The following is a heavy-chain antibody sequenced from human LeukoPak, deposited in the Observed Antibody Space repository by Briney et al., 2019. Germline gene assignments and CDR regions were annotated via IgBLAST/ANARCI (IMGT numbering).Heavy chain of an antibody. CDR2: LTGSGGGT. Sequence: GGSLRLSRAASGFTFSNYGMSWLRQAPGKGLEWVSALTGSGGGTYYADSVKGRFTISRDNSKNTLYLQMNSLRPEDTAIYYCAKDRVVVVVAATYGAFDIWGHGTMVTVSS. CDR3: AKDRVVVVVAATYGAFDI. CDR1: GFTFSNYG. J-gene: IGHJ3*02. V-gene: IGHV3-23*01. D-gene: IGHD2-15*01.